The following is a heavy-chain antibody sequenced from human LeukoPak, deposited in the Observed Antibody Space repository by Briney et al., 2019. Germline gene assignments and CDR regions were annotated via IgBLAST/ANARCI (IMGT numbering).Heavy chain of an antibody. V-gene: IGHV3-30*18. CDR2: ISYDGSNK. CDR1: GFTFSSYG. CDR3: AKDAYGGSMGY. Sequence: PGRSLRLSCAASGFTFSSYGMHWGRQAPGKGLEWVAVISYDGSNKYYADSVKGRFTISRDNSKNTLYLQMNSLRAEDTAVYYCAKDAYGGSMGYWGQGTLVTVSS. J-gene: IGHJ4*02. D-gene: IGHD1-26*01.